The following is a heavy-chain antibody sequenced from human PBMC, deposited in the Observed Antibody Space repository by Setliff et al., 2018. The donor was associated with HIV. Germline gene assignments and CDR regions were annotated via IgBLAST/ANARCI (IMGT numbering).Heavy chain of an antibody. CDR2: IKRTNDGGTT. J-gene: IGHJ4*02. V-gene: IGHV3-15*01. CDR1: GFNFSSHT. Sequence: GGSLRLSCAASGFNFSSHTMNWIRQAPGKGLEWVGRIKRTNDGGTTDYAAPVKGRFTISRDDSRNIPYLQMNSLKTEDTPVNYCATDNCPGREQRLCYFNFWGQGNLVAVSS. D-gene: IGHD6-19*01. CDR3: ATDNCPGREQRLCYFNF.